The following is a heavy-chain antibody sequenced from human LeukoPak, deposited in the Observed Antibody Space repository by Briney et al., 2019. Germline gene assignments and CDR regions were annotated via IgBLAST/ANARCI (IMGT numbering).Heavy chain of an antibody. D-gene: IGHD3-10*01. J-gene: IGHJ4*02. V-gene: IGHV3-33*08. CDR1: GFTFSSSA. CDR3: ARAQRRGPFDY. Sequence: GGSLRLSCAASGFTFSSSAMSWVRQAPGKGLEWVAVIWYDGSNKYYADSVKGRFTISRDNSKNTLYLQMNSLRAEDTAVYYCARAQRRGPFDYWGQGTLVTVSS. CDR2: IWYDGSNK.